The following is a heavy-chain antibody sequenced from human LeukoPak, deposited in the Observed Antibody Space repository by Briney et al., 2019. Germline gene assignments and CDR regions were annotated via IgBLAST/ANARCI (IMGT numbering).Heavy chain of an antibody. CDR1: GFTVSSNY. CDR2: IYSGGST. D-gene: IGHD1-26*01. J-gene: IGHJ5*02. CDR3: AKVWSGYSTLFDP. Sequence: GGSLRLSCAASGFTVSSNYMSWVRQAPGKGLEWVSVIYSGGSTYYADSVKGRFTISRDNSKNTLYLQMNSLRAEDTAVYYCAKVWSGYSTLFDPWGQGTLVTVSS. V-gene: IGHV3-53*01.